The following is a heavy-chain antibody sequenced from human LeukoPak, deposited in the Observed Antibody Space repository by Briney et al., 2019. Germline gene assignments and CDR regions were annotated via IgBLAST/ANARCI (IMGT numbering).Heavy chain of an antibody. CDR1: GGTFSSYA. Sequence: SVKVSCKASGGTFSSYAISWVRQAPGQGLEWMGRIIPIFGTANYAQKSQGRVTITTDESTSTAYMELSSLRSEDTAVYYCARARPTIWYAFDIWGQGTMVTVSS. D-gene: IGHD3-3*01. CDR2: IIPIFGTA. V-gene: IGHV1-69*05. J-gene: IGHJ3*02. CDR3: ARARPTIWYAFDI.